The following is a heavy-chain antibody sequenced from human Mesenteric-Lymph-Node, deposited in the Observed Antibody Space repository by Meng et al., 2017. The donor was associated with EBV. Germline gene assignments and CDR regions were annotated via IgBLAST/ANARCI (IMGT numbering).Heavy chain of an antibody. V-gene: IGHV1-46*01. Sequence: VQWGQSGGEVKKPGASVKVSCKASGYTLTDNYMHWVRQAPGQGFEWLGIVYPSVGRASYAQKFQGRVTMTGDTSTATAYMEISSLKSDDTAVYYRARVDCSGGSCYPDTWGQGTLVTVSS. D-gene: IGHD2-15*01. CDR2: VYPSVGRA. CDR1: GYTLTDNY. CDR3: ARVDCSGGSCYPDT. J-gene: IGHJ5*02.